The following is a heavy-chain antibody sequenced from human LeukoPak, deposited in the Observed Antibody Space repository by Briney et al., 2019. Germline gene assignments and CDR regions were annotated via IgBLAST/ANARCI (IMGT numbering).Heavy chain of an antibody. CDR1: GGTFSSYA. V-gene: IGHV1-69*05. CDR2: IIPIFGTA. CDR3: ARSWGAGHPINFDY. D-gene: IGHD3-16*01. J-gene: IGHJ4*02. Sequence: GASVKLSCKASGGTFSSYAISWVRQAPGQGLEWMGGIIPIFGTANYAQKFQGRVTMTTDTSTNTAYMDLRRLRSDDTAVYYCARSWGAGHPINFDYWGQGTLVTVSS.